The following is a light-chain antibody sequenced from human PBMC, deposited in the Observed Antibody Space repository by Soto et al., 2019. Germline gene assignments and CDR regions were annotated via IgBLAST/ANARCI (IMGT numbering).Light chain of an antibody. J-gene: IGKJ1*01. CDR2: GAS. Sequence: EIVLTQSPGTLSLSPGERATLSCRASQSVSSSYLAWYQQKPGQAPRLLMVGASSRATGIPDRFSGSWSGTDFTLTISRLEPEDFAVYYCQQHGSSPRTFGQGTKVEIK. CDR1: QSVSSSY. V-gene: IGKV3-20*01. CDR3: QQHGSSPRT.